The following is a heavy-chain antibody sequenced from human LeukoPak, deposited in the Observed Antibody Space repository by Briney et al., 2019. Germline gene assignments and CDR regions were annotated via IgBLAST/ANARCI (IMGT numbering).Heavy chain of an antibody. V-gene: IGHV1-69*04. D-gene: IGHD2-15*01. CDR2: IIPILGIA. CDR1: GGTFSSYA. J-gene: IGHJ6*02. Sequence: SVKVSCKASGGTFSSYAISWVRQAPGQGLEWMGRIIPILGIANYAQRFQGRVTITADKSTSTAYMELSSLRSEDTAVYYCARLGYCSGGSCRWYYGMDVWGQGTTVTVSS. CDR3: ARLGYCSGGSCRWYYGMDV.